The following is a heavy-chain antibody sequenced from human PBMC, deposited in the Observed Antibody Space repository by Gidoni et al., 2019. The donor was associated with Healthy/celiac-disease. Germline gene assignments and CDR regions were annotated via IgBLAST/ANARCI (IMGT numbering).Heavy chain of an antibody. J-gene: IGHJ5*02. CDR3: ASCLTILRPFDP. Sequence: LQLPDSCPGLAKPSENRSLTSPVVGCSSSSSTYYWGWIRQPPGKGLEWIGSIYYSGSTYYNPSLKSRVTISVDTSKTQFSLKLSSVTAADTAVYYCASCLTILRPFDPWGQGTLVTVSS. V-gene: IGHV4-39*01. CDR1: GCSSSSSTYY. CDR2: IYYSGST. D-gene: IGHD3-3*01.